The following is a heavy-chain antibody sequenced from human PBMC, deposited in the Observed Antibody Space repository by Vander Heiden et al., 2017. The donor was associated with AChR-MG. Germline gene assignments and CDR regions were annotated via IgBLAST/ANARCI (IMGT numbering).Heavy chain of an antibody. CDR2: ISYDGSNK. J-gene: IGHJ4*02. Sequence: QVQLVESGGGVVQPGRSLRLSCAASGFTFSSYATHWVRQAPGKGLEWVAVISYDGSNKYYADSVKGRFTISRDNSKNTLYLQMNSLRAEDTAVYYCASGKGMVRGVITGLFDYWGQGTLVTVSS. CDR1: GFTFSSYA. D-gene: IGHD3-10*01. CDR3: ASGKGMVRGVITGLFDY. V-gene: IGHV3-30-3*01.